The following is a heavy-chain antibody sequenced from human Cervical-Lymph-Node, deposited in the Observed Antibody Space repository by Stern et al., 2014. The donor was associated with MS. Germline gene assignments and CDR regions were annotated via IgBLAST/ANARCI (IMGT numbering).Heavy chain of an antibody. V-gene: IGHV1-2*02. CDR2: ISPNSDDT. CDR3: ARGDGSSGYWYFDY. D-gene: IGHD5-12*01. J-gene: IGHJ4*02. CDR1: GYTFTAYY. Sequence: QVQLVQSGAEVKKPGASVRVSCKASGYTFTAYYIHWVRQAPGQGLEWMGWISPNSDDTNYAQKFQGRVTMTRDTSISTVYMELSRLTSDDTVVYYCARGDGSSGYWYFDYWGQGTLVTVSS.